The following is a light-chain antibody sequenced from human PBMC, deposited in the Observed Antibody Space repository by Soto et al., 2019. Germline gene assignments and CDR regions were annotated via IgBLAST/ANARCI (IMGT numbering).Light chain of an antibody. Sequence: QSALTQPRSVSGSPGQSVTISCTGTSSDVGAYDHVSWYQQHPGKAPKLMIHDVNQRPSGVPDRLSGSKSGNTASLTISGLEAEDEADYYCCLFAAMSGYVFGTGTKLTVL. CDR1: SSDVGAYDH. V-gene: IGLV2-11*01. J-gene: IGLJ1*01. CDR3: CLFAAMSGYV. CDR2: DVN.